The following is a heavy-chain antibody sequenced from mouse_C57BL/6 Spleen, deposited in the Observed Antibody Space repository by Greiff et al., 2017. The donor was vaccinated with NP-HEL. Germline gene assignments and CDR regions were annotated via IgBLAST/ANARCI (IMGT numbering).Heavy chain of an antibody. CDR2: ICGVGST. CDR3: ASSNWNYAMDY. D-gene: IGHD4-1*01. Sequence: VMLVESGPGLVAPSQSLSITCTVSGFSLTSYGVDWVRQSPGKGLEWLGVICGVGSTNYNSALKSRLSTSKDNAKSQVVLKMNSLQTDDTAMYYSASSNWNYAMDYWGQGTSVTVSS. CDR1: GFSLTSYG. J-gene: IGHJ4*01. V-gene: IGHV2-6*01.